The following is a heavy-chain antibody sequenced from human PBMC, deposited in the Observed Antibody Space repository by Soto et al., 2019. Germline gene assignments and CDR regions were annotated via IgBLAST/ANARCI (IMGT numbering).Heavy chain of an antibody. CDR2: ISAYNGNT. CDR1: GYTFTSYG. Sequence: QVQLVQSGAEVKKPGASVKVSCKASGYTFTSYGISWVRQAPGQGLESMGWISAYNGNTNYAQKLQGRVTMTTDTSTSTAYMERRSLRADDTAVYYCARDPAGEWELPEGAFDIWGQGTMVTVSS. CDR3: ARDPAGEWELPEGAFDI. D-gene: IGHD1-26*01. J-gene: IGHJ3*02. V-gene: IGHV1-18*01.